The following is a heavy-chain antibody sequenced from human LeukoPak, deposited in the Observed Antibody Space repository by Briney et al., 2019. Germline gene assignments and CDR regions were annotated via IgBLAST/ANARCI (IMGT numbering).Heavy chain of an antibody. Sequence: ASVKVSCKASGYTFTGYYMHWVRQAPGQGLEWMGWINPNSGGTNYAQKFQGRVTMTRDTSISTAYMELSRLRSEDMAVYYCARTDELGYCSSTSCYGSGAFDYWGQGTLVTVSS. CDR3: ARTDELGYCSSTSCYGSGAFDY. CDR1: GYTFTGYY. CDR2: INPNSGGT. D-gene: IGHD2-2*01. J-gene: IGHJ4*02. V-gene: IGHV1-2*02.